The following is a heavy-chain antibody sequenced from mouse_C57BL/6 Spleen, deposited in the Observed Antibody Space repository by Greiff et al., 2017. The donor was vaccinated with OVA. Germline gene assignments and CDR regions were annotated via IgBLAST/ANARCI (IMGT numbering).Heavy chain of an antibody. D-gene: IGHD2-3*01. CDR1: GYAFTNYL. CDR2: INPGSGGT. V-gene: IGHV1-54*01. J-gene: IGHJ4*01. CDR3: ARSHIDDGYLYYARDY. Sequence: QVQLQQSGAELVRPGTSVKVSCKASGYAFTNYLIEWVKQRPGQGLEWIGVINPGSGGTNYNEKFKGKATLTADKSSSTAYMQLSSLTSEDSAVYFCARSHIDDGYLYYARDYWGQGTSVTVSS.